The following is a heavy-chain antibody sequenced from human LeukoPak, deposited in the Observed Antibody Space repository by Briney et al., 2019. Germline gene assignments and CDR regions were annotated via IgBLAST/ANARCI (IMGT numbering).Heavy chain of an antibody. CDR2: ISGSGGTT. V-gene: IGHV3-23*01. J-gene: IGHJ4*02. Sequence: PGGSLRLSCAASRFTLSSYAITWVRQAPGQGLEWVSTISGSGGTTYYADSVKGRFTISRDNSKNTLYLQMNSLRAEDTAVYFCAKDPSRDSSRWYFGDYWGQGTLVTVSS. CDR1: RFTLSSYA. D-gene: IGHD6-13*01. CDR3: AKDPSRDSSRWYFGDY.